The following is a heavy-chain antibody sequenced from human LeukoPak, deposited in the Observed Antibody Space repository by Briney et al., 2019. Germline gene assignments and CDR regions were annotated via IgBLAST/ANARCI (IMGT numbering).Heavy chain of an antibody. CDR3: AREPHLPYYYGSGDAFDI. CDR1: GFTFSSYA. J-gene: IGHJ3*02. V-gene: IGHV3-30-3*01. D-gene: IGHD3-10*01. CDR2: ISYDGSNK. Sequence: PGGSLRLSCAASGFTFSSYAMHWVRQAPGKGLEWVAVISYDGSNKYYADSVKGRFTISRDNSKNTLYLQMNSLRAEDTAVYYCAREPHLPYYYGSGDAFDIWGQGTMVTVSS.